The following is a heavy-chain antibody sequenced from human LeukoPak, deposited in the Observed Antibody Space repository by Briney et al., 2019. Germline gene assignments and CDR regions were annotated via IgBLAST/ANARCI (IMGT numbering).Heavy chain of an antibody. D-gene: IGHD3-22*01. CDR2: IRGSGVNT. CDR3: AKDIYYDSSGYF. Sequence: GRSLTLSCTASGFTFGAYGMHWVRLAPGKGLEWVSAIRGSGVNTYYADSVKGRFTISRDNSKNTLYLQMNSLRGEDTAVYYCAKDIYYDSSGYFWGQGTLVTVSA. V-gene: IGHV3-23*01. CDR1: GFTFGAYG. J-gene: IGHJ4*02.